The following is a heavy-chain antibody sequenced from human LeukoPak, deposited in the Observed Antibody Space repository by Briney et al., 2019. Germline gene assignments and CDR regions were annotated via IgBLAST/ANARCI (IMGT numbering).Heavy chain of an antibody. D-gene: IGHD5-18*01. Sequence: GASVKVSCKASGYTFTGYYMHWVRQAPGQGLEWMGWINPNSGGTNYAQKFQGRVTMTRDTSISTAYMELSRLRSDDTAVSYCARGVGYSYGPLDYYYGMDVWGQGTTVTVSS. V-gene: IGHV1-2*02. J-gene: IGHJ6*02. CDR2: INPNSGGT. CDR1: GYTFTGYY. CDR3: ARGVGYSYGPLDYYYGMDV.